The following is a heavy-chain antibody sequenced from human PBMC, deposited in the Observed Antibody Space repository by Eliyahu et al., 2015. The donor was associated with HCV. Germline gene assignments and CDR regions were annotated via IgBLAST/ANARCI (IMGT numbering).Heavy chain of an antibody. D-gene: IGHD6-13*01. CDR1: GFTFSSYW. CDR3: ARDTDFIAAAGSPFDY. Sequence: EVQLVESGGGLVQPGGSLRLSCAASGFTFSSYWMSWVRQAPGKGLEWVANIKQDGSEKYYVDSVKGRFTISRDNAKNSLYLQMNSLRAEDTAVYYCARDTDFIAAAGSPFDYWGQGTLVTVSS. J-gene: IGHJ4*02. CDR2: IKQDGSEK. V-gene: IGHV3-7*03.